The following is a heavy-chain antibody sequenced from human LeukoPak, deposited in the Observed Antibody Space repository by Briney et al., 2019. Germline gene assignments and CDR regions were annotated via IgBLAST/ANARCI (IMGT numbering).Heavy chain of an antibody. CDR1: GFTVSSNY. CDR2: IYGGGNI. V-gene: IGHV3-53*01. J-gene: IGHJ4*02. D-gene: IGHD5-24*01. Sequence: GGSLRLSCAASGFTVSSNYMNWVRQAPGKGLEWVSVIYGGGNIYHADSVKGRFTISRDNSKNTLYLQMNSLRAEDTAVYYCARGAGYNYPYYFDYWGQGTLVTVSS. CDR3: ARGAGYNYPYYFDY.